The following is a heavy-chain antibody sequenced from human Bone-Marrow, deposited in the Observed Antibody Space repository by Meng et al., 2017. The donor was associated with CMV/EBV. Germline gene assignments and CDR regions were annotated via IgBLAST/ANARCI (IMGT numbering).Heavy chain of an antibody. D-gene: IGHD2-2*02. CDR1: GFTFSDYY. V-gene: IGHV3-11*04. CDR3: ARVGCSSTSCYTGAFDI. Sequence: GESLKISCAASGFTFSDYYMSWIRQAPGKGLEWVSYISSSGSNIYYADSVKGRFTISRDNAKNSLYLQMNSLRAEDTAVYYCARVGCSSTSCYTGAFDIWGQGTMVTVSS. J-gene: IGHJ3*02. CDR2: ISSSGSNI.